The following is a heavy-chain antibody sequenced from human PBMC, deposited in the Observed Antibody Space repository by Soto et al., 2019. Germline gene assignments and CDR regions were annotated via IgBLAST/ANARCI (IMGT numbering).Heavy chain of an antibody. Sequence: LKISCQSSGYTFANYWIVWVRQMPGKGLEWMGIIYPSDSTVKYSPSVQGQVTMSVDKSISTAYLQWSSLRRDDTAKYYCVKDWVGGSNRYQLDYLGQGTVVTVSS. D-gene: IGHD1-26*01. CDR3: VKDWVGGSNRYQLDY. CDR2: IYPSDSTV. J-gene: IGHJ4*02. CDR1: GYTFANYW. V-gene: IGHV5-51*01.